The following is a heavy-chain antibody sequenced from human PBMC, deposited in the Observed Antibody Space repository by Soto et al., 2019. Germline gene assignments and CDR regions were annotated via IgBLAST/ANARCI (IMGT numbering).Heavy chain of an antibody. CDR3: AKWRSSWTNYYYYYGMDV. CDR1: GFTFSSYG. V-gene: IGHV3-23*01. CDR2: ISGSGGST. Sequence: GGSLRLSCSASGFTFSSYGMSWVRQAPGKGLEWVSGISGSGGSTQYADSVKGRFTISRDNSKKTLYLEMNSLRAEDTAVYYCAKWRSSWTNYYYYYGMDVWGQGATVTVSS. J-gene: IGHJ6*02. D-gene: IGHD6-13*01.